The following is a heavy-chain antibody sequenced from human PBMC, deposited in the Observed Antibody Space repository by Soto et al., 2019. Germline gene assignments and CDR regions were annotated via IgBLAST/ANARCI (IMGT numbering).Heavy chain of an antibody. CDR2: ISYDGSNK. V-gene: IGHV3-30-3*01. CDR1: GFTFSSYA. Sequence: QVQLVESGGGVVQPGRSLRLSCAASGFTFSSYAMHWVRQAPGKGLEWVAVISYDGSNKYYADSVKGRFTISRDNSKNTLYLQMNSLRAEDTAVYYCASTSDYGDYYQGDYWGKGTLVTVSS. J-gene: IGHJ4*02. CDR3: ASTSDYGDYYQGDY. D-gene: IGHD4-17*01.